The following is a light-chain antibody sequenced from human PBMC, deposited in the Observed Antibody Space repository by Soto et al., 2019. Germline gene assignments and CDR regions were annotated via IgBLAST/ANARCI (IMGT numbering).Light chain of an antibody. CDR3: AAWDDRLDVYA. CDR1: SSIIGSNP. Sequence: QPVLTQPPCASETPGQIVAISCSGSSSIIGSNPVTWYQQLPGTAPRLLIFSSSQRASGVPGRFSGSKSGASASLSISGLQSEDEADYYCAAWDDRLDVYAFGTGTKVTVL. CDR2: SSS. J-gene: IGLJ1*01. V-gene: IGLV1-44*01.